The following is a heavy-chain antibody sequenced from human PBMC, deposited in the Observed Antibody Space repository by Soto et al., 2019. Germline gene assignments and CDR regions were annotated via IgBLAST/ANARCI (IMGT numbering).Heavy chain of an antibody. CDR1: GGSISSSNW. CDR2: IYHSGST. CDR3: ARETFKAAAGTYYYYGMDV. V-gene: IGHV4-4*02. D-gene: IGHD6-13*01. J-gene: IGHJ6*02. Sequence: PSETLSLTCAVSGGSISSSNWWSWVRQPPGKGLEWIGEIYHSGSTNYNPSLKSRATISVDKSKNQFSLKLSSVTAADTAVYYCARETFKAAAGTYYYYGMDVWGQGTTVTVSS.